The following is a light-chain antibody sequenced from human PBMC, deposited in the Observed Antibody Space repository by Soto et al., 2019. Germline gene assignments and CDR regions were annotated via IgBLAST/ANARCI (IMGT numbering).Light chain of an antibody. CDR2: GNV. CDR1: SSNIGAGYD. CDR3: QSYDNSLSGSGV. Sequence: QSVLTQPPSVSGAPGQRVTISCTGSSSNIGAGYDVHWYQQLPGTAPKLLIYGNVDRPSGVPDRFSGSKSGTSASLAITGLQAEDEADYYCQSYDNSLSGSGVFGGGTKVTVL. J-gene: IGLJ2*01. V-gene: IGLV1-40*01.